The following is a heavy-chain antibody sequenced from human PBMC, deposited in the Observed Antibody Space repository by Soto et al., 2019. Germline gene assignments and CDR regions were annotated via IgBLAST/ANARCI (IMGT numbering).Heavy chain of an antibody. V-gene: IGHV4-34*01. CDR3: ARVPIRKYCSGGSCYSGAFDI. Sequence: PSETLSLTCAVYGGSFSGYYWSWIRQPPGKGLEWIGEINHSGSTNYNPSLKSRVTISVDTSKNQFSLKLSSVTAADTAVYYCARVPIRKYCSGGSCYSGAFDIWGQGTMVTVSS. D-gene: IGHD2-15*01. J-gene: IGHJ3*02. CDR2: INHSGST. CDR1: GGSFSGYY.